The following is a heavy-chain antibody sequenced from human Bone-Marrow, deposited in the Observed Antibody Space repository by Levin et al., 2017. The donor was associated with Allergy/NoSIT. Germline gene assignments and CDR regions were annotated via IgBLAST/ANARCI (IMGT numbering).Heavy chain of an antibody. CDR3: ARGPGVYIWGSYIEY. CDR2: INAGNDNT. J-gene: IGHJ4*02. CDR1: GYTLINYA. Sequence: ASVKVSCKASGYTLINYAMHWMRQVPGQRLEWMGWINAGNDNTKYSQNFRGRVSITRDTSANTVYLEVSRLTSEDTAIYFCARGPGVYIWGSYIEYWGQGTVVTVSP. V-gene: IGHV1-3*01. D-gene: IGHD3-16*01.